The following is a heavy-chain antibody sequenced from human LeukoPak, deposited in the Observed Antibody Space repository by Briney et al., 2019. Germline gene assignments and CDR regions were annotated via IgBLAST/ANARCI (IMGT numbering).Heavy chain of an antibody. J-gene: IGHJ6*03. CDR1: GFAFRNYA. CDR2: VAFDGTNK. CDR3: ARDPRSRGYYYYYMDV. Sequence: PGGSLRLSCAASGFAFRNYAMFWVRQAPGKGLEWVAVVAFDGTNKFYAESVKGRFTISRDNSENTLYLQMNSLGPEDTAVYYCARDPRSRGYYYYYMDVWGNGTTVTVSS. V-gene: IGHV3-30*03.